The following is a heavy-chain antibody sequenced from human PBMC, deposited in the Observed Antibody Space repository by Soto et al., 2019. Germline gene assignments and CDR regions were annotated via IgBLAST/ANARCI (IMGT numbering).Heavy chain of an antibody. CDR3: TTDPSSNAPEYDFWSGYPTHFDY. CDR2: IKSKTDGGTT. V-gene: IGHV3-15*01. J-gene: IGHJ4*02. CDR1: GFTCSNAW. Sequence: PGGSLRLSCAASGFTCSNAWMSWVRQAPGKGLEWVGRIKSKTDGGTTDYAAPVKGRFTISRDDSKNTLYLQMNSLRTEDTAVYYCTTDPSSNAPEYDFWSGYPTHFDYWGQGTLVTVSS. D-gene: IGHD3-3*01.